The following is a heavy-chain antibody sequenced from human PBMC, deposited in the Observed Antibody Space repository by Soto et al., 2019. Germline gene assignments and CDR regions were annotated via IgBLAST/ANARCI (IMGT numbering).Heavy chain of an antibody. CDR1: GFTFTSSA. V-gene: IGHV1-58*01. J-gene: IGHJ3*02. CDR3: AAADDYVWGSYRYTLGAFDI. D-gene: IGHD3-16*02. CDR2: VVVGSGNT. Sequence: SVKVSCKASGFTFTSSAVQWVRQARGQRLEWIGWVVVGSGNTNYAQKFQERVTITRDMSTSTAYMELSSLRSEDTAVYYCAAADDYVWGSYRYTLGAFDIWGQGTMVTVSS.